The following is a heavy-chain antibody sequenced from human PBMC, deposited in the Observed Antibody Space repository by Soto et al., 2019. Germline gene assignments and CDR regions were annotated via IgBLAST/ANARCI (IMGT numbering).Heavy chain of an antibody. CDR2: IYYSGST. J-gene: IGHJ5*02. CDR3: ASLRGLHLGELSP. Sequence: QVQLQESGPGLVKPSETLSLTCTVSGGSISSYYWSWIRQPPGKGLEWIGYIYYSGSTNYNPSLKIRVTISVDTSKDQFSLKLSSVTAADTAVYYCASLRGLHLGELSPWGQGTLVTVSS. V-gene: IGHV4-59*01. CDR1: GGSISSYY. D-gene: IGHD3-16*02.